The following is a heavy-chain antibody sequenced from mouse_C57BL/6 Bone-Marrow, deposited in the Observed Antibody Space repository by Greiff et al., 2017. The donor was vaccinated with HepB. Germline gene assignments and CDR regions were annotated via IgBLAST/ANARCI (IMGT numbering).Heavy chain of an antibody. CDR2: ISSGSSTI. D-gene: IGHD1-1*01. J-gene: IGHJ4*01. CDR3: AIYYGSSLYAMDY. V-gene: IGHV5-17*01. Sequence: EVKLMESGGGLVKPGGSLKLSCAASGFTFSDYGMHWVRQAPEKGLEWVAYISSGSSTIYYADTVKGRFTISRDNAKNTLFLQMTSLRSEDTAMYYCAIYYGSSLYAMDYWGQGTSVTVSS. CDR1: GFTFSDYG.